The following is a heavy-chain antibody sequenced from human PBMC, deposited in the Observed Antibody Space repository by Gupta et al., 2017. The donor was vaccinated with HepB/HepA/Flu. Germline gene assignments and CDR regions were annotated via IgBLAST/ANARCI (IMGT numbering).Heavy chain of an antibody. Sequence: EVQLVESGGGLVQPGGSLRLSCAASGFTYSSYEMNWVRQAPGKGLEWVSYISSSGSTIYYADSVKGRFTISRDNAKNSLYLQMNSLRAEDTAVYYWARDGYYYYGMDVWGQGTTVTVAS. CDR1: GFTYSSYE. V-gene: IGHV3-48*03. J-gene: IGHJ6*02. CDR3: ARDGYYYYGMDV. CDR2: ISSSGSTI.